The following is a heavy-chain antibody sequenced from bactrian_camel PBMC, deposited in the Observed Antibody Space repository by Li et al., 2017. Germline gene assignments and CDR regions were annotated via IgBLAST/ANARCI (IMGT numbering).Heavy chain of an antibody. V-gene: IGHV3S53*01. D-gene: IGHD3*01. CDR3: VQDPGASRCYDGAWTAHTLGIF. CDR1: GYSIADLSDTC. J-gene: IGHJ4*01. CDR2: FDSDRRA. Sequence: QVQLVESGGGSMQAGGSLRLSCSASGYSIADLSDTCMGWFRQAPGKERELIAWFDSDRRANYADSVKGRFTISKDDAKNTLFLQMNSLKPEDTAMYYCVQDPGASRCYDGAWTAHTLGIFWGQGTQVTVS.